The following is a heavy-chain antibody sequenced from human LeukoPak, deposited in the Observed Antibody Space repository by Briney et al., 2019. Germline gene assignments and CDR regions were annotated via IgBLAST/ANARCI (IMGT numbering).Heavy chain of an antibody. J-gene: IGHJ4*02. Sequence: GGSLRLSCAASGFTFSSYSMNWVRQAPGKGLEWVSSISSSSSYIYYADSVKGRFTISRDNAKNSLYLQMNSLRTEDTALYYCARDHVYGGADYWGQGTLVTVSS. CDR2: ISSSSSYI. D-gene: IGHD5/OR15-5a*01. V-gene: IGHV3-21*04. CDR1: GFTFSSYS. CDR3: ARDHVYGGADY.